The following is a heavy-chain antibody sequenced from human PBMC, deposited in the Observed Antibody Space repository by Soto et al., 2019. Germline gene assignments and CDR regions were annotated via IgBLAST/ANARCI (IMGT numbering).Heavy chain of an antibody. CDR1: GYTFTSYG. Sequence: QVQLVQSGAEVKKPGASVKVSCKASGYTFTSYGISWVRQAPGQGLEWMGWISAYNGNTKYAQKLQGRVTMTTDTSTRTSYMELRSRRSDDTALYYCARDRVAYGMDVWGQGTTVTVSS. J-gene: IGHJ6*02. V-gene: IGHV1-18*01. CDR2: ISAYNGNT. D-gene: IGHD3-3*01. CDR3: ARDRVAYGMDV.